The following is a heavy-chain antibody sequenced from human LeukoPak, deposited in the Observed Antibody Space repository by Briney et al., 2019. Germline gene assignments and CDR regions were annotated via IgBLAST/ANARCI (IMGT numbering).Heavy chain of an antibody. CDR3: ARDRGYFDN. J-gene: IGHJ4*02. V-gene: IGHV3-21*01. CDR1: GFTFSIYS. CDR2: ITSSSNYI. Sequence: ETGGSLRLSCAASGFTFSIYSMNWVRQAPGKGLEWLSSITSSSNYIYYADSVKGRFTISRDNVQNSLYLQMNRLRAEDTAMYYCARDRGYFDNWGQGTLVTVSS.